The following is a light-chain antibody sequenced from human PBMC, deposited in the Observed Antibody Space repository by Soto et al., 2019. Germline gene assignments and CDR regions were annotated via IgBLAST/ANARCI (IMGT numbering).Light chain of an antibody. J-gene: IGKJ1*01. CDR2: LGS. CDR1: QSLLQSNGIHY. V-gene: IGKV2-28*01. Sequence: DIVLTQSPLSLPVTPGEPASISCRSSQSLLQSNGIHYLDWYLQKPGQSPQVLIYLGSNRASGVPDRFSGSGSGTDFTLKISRVEAEDVGVYYCMQALQTPWTFGQGTKVEIK. CDR3: MQALQTPWT.